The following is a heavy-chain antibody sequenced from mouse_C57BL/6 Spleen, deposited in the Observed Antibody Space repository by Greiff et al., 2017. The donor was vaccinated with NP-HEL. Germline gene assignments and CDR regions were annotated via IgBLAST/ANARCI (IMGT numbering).Heavy chain of an antibody. V-gene: IGHV1-52*01. CDR3: ASSGGDYGYNSAGFDY. D-gene: IGHD1-1*01. Sequence: VQLQQPGAELVRPGSSVKLSCKASGYTFTSYWMHWVKQRTRQGLEWIGKIDPSDSATHYNQKFKDKATLTVDKSSSTAYMQLSSLTSEDSAVYAGASSGGDYGYNSAGFDYWGQGTTLTVSS. J-gene: IGHJ2*01. CDR2: IDPSDSAT. CDR1: GYTFTSYW.